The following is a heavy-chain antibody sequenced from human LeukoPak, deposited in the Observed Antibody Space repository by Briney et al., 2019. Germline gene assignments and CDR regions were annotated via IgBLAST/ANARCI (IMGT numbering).Heavy chain of an antibody. J-gene: IGHJ3*02. CDR2: INSNSGAT. CDR3: ARSFYNSSPRGAFDI. V-gene: IGHV1-2*02. CDR1: GYTFTSYG. D-gene: IGHD2/OR15-2a*01. Sequence: GASVKVSCKASGYTFTSYGISWVRQAPGQGLEWMGWINSNSGATNYAQMFQGRVTLTRDTSINTAYMDLSRLTSDDTAVYYCARSFYNSSPRGAFDIWGQGTMVSVSS.